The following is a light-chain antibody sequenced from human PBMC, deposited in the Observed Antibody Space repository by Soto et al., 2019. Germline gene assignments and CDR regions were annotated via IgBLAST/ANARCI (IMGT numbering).Light chain of an antibody. CDR2: GIS. CDR3: QQYDNWPLT. J-gene: IGKJ4*01. CDR1: QSVRGN. V-gene: IGKV3-15*01. Sequence: EIVMTQSPATLSVSPGERATLSCRASQSVRGNLAWYQQKPGQAPRLLIHGISTRATGIPSRFSGSGSGTEFTLTISSLQSEDFALYYCQQYDNWPLTFGGGTKVEI.